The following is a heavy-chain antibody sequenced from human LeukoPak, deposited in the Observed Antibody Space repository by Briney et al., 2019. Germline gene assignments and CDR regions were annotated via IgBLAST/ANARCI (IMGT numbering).Heavy chain of an antibody. CDR2: ISGSGGST. V-gene: IGHV3-23*01. CDR1: GFTFSSYA. CDR3: AKDKSKYNWNYVGDY. Sequence: SGGSLRLSCAASGFTFSSYAMSWVRQAPGKGLEWVSAISGSGGSTYYADSVKGRFTISRDNSKNTLYLQMNSLRAEDTAVYYCAKDKSKYNWNYVGDYWGQGTLVTVSS. J-gene: IGHJ4*02. D-gene: IGHD1-7*01.